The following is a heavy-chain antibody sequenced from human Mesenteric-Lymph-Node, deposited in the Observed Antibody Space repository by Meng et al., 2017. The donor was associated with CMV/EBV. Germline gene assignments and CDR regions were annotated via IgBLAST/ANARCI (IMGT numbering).Heavy chain of an antibody. Sequence: GGSLRLSCAASGFTFTNAWINWVRQAPGKGLEWVGFIRSRPSGGTTEYAASVQGRFSISRDDSKSIAYLQMNNLETEDTAVYYCVRGWRCSTINCPTATVRMDVWGQGTTVTVSS. J-gene: IGHJ6*02. CDR3: VRGWRCSTINCPTATVRMDV. V-gene: IGHV3-49*04. CDR1: GFTFTNAW. D-gene: IGHD2/OR15-2a*01. CDR2: IRSRPSGGTT.